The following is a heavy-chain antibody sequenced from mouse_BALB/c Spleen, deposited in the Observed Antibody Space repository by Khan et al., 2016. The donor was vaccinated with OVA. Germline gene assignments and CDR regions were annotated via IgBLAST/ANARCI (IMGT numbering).Heavy chain of an antibody. CDR1: GYSFTDYN. Sequence: VQLQQSGPELVKPGASVKVSCKASGYSFTDYNMYWVKQSHGKSLEWIGYIDPYNGGTSYNQKFKGKATLTVDTSSSTAFMQLSSLTSEDSAVFYSARTDYYGSTYYFDYWGQGTTLTVSS. CDR3: ARTDYYGSTYYFDY. J-gene: IGHJ2*01. V-gene: IGHV1S135*01. CDR2: IDPYNGGT. D-gene: IGHD1-1*01.